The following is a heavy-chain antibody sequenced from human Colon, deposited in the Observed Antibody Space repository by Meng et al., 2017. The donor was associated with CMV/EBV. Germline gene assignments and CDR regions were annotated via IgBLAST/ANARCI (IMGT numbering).Heavy chain of an antibody. J-gene: IGHJ4*02. CDR2: ISNDENKK. D-gene: IGHD3-3*01. V-gene: IGHV3-30*04. CDR3: ARGYYEQLGAGFDY. CDR1: GFTFSTYA. Sequence: GGSLKISCAASGFTFSTYAIHWVRQAPGKGLEWVAAISNDENKKYYADSVKGRFTISRDNSKNTMYLEMNSLRAEDTAVYYCARGYYEQLGAGFDYWGQGTLVTVSS.